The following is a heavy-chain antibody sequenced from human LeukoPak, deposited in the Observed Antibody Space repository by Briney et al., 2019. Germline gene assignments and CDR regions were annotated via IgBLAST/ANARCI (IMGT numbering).Heavy chain of an antibody. CDR1: GFTFSNYA. CDR2: ISSNGGST. J-gene: IGHJ4*02. Sequence: TGGSLRLSCAASGFTFSNYAMHWVRQAPGKGLEYVSAISSNGGSTYYANSVKDRFTISRDNSKNTLCLQMGSLRAEDMAVYYCARAITMVRGVIDYWGQGTLVTVSS. V-gene: IGHV3-64*01. CDR3: ARAITMVRGVIDY. D-gene: IGHD3-10*01.